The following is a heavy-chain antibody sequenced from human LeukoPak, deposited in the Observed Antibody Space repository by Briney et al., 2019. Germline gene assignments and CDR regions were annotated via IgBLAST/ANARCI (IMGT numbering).Heavy chain of an antibody. CDR2: ISSSSSTI. V-gene: IGHV3-48*02. Sequence: PGGSQRLSCAASGFTFSSYSMNWVRQAPGKGLEWVSYISSSSSTIYYADSVKGRFTISRDNAKNSLYLQMNSLRDEDTAVYYCARDQGPYGSGSYFGYWGQGTLVTVSS. CDR1: GFTFSSYS. CDR3: ARDQGPYGSGSYFGY. D-gene: IGHD3-10*01. J-gene: IGHJ4*02.